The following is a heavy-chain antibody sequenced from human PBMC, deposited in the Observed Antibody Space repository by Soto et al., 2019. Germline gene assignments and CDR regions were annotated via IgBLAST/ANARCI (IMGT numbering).Heavy chain of an antibody. Sequence: EVQLVEAGGGLVQPGGSPRLSCAASGFTFSTFWMHWVRQAPGKGLVWVSRIDADGRRTSYADSVKGRFTISRDNAKNTLYLQMNSLRAEDKAVYYCARDSSWTGYSAQFDYWGQGILVTVSS. CDR3: ARDSSWTGYSAQFDY. V-gene: IGHV3-74*01. J-gene: IGHJ4*02. D-gene: IGHD3-9*01. CDR1: GFTFSTFW. CDR2: IDADGRRT.